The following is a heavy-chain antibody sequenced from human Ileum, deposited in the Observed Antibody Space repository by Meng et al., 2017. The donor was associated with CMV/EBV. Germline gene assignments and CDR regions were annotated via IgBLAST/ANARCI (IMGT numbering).Heavy chain of an antibody. V-gene: IGHV3-23*01. Sequence: GGSLRLSCAGSGFIFSSYAMTWVRQAPGKGLEWVSTIPTYGDSTYYADFVKGRFTISRDNSKDTLYLEMTSLRAEDTALFYCAARVGPSGSYYFDSWGQGSLVTVSS. CDR3: AARVGPSGSYYFDS. J-gene: IGHJ4*02. CDR1: GFIFSSYA. CDR2: IPTYGDST. D-gene: IGHD3-10*01.